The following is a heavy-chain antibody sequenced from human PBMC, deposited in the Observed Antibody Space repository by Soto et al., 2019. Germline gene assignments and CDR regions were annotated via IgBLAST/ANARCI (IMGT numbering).Heavy chain of an antibody. V-gene: IGHV3-7*03. Sequence: EVQLVESGGDLVQPGGSLRLSCAASGFAFSSYWMSWARQAPGKGLEWVAGIKQDGSETYYVDSVKGRFTISRDNGKNSLYLQMNSLRAEDTAVYFCVEDCGQLSGAWGQGILVT. CDR2: IKQDGSET. CDR1: GFAFSSYW. CDR3: VEDCGQLSGA. J-gene: IGHJ5*02. D-gene: IGHD2-21*01.